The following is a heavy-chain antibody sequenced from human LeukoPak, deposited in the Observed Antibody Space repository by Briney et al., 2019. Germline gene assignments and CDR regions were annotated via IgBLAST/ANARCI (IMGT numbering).Heavy chain of an antibody. D-gene: IGHD1-26*01. J-gene: IGHJ4*02. CDR1: GGSISSYY. CDR3: ARDYSGSHDY. CDR2: IYYSGST. V-gene: IGHV4-59*01. Sequence: SETLSLICTVSGGSISSYYWSWIRQPPGKGLEWIGYIYYSGSTNYNPSLKSRVTISVDTSKNQFSLKLSSVTAADTAVYYCARDYSGSHDYWGQGTLVTVSS.